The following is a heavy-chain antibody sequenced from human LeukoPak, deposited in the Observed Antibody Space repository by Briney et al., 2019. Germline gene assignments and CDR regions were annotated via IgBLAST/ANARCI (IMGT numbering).Heavy chain of an antibody. CDR3: ARPWGTSPSD. CDR2: ISNGGST. J-gene: IGHJ4*02. CDR1: GGSLSRYY. Sequence: SETLSLTCSVSGGSLSRYYWSWIRQPPGKGLEWIGYISNGGSTSYNPSLKSRVTISVDASKNQFSLKLTSVTAADTAVYYCARPWGTSPSDWGQGTLVTVSS. V-gene: IGHV4-59*01. D-gene: IGHD3-16*01.